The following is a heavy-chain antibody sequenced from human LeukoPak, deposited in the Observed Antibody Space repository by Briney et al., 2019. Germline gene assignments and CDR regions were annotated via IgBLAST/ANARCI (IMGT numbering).Heavy chain of an antibody. D-gene: IGHD3-10*01. CDR2: ISSSSSYI. CDR1: GFTFSSYS. CDR3: ARDHGSGSYENDY. J-gene: IGHJ4*02. V-gene: IGHV3-21*01. Sequence: GGSLRLSCAVSGFTFSSYSMNWVRQAPGKGLEWVSSISSSSSYIYYADSVKGRFTISRDNAKNSLYLQVNSLRAEDTAVYYCARDHGSGSYENDYWGQGTLVTVSS.